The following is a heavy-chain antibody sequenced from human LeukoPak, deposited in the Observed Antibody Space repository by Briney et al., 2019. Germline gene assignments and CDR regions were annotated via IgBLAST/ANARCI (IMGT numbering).Heavy chain of an antibody. CDR1: GFTFSSNS. Sequence: GGSLRLSCAASGFTFSSNSMKWVRQAPGKGLEWVSSISSSSSYIYYADSVKGRFTISRDNAKNSLYLQMNSLRAEDTAVYYCARGLRDYYMDVWGKGTTVTVSS. CDR3: ARGLRDYYMDV. V-gene: IGHV3-21*01. CDR2: ISSSSSYI. J-gene: IGHJ6*03.